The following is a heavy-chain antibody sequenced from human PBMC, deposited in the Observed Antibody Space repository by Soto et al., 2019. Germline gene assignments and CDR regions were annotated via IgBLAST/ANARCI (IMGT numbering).Heavy chain of an antibody. CDR3: SRRYSSYYYGMDV. J-gene: IGHJ6*02. D-gene: IGHD6-19*01. CDR1: GFTFSSYA. V-gene: IGHV3-30-3*01. Sequence: QVQLVESGGGVVQPGRSLRLSCAASGFTFSSYAMHWVRQAPGKGLEWVAVISYDGSNKHYADSVKGRFTISRDNSKNTLYLQMNSLRAEDTAVHYCSRRYSSYYYGMDVWGQGTTVTVSS. CDR2: ISYDGSNK.